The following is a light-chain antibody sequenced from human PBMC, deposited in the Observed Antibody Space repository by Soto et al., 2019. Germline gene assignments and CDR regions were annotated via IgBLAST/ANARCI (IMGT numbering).Light chain of an antibody. V-gene: IGKV3-20*01. J-gene: IGKJ4*01. Sequence: EIVLTQSPGTLSLSPGERATLSCRASQSISSSYLAWYQQKPGQPPRLLLYRTFSRATGIPDRFSGSGSGTDFTLTISRLEPEDFAVYFCQQFSSSPLTFGGATNVDIK. CDR3: QQFSSSPLT. CDR2: RTF. CDR1: QSISSSY.